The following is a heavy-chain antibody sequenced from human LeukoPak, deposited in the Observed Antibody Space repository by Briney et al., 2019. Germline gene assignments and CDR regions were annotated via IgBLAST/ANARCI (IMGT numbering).Heavy chain of an antibody. Sequence: ASVKVSCKASGYTFTGYYMHWVRQAPGQGLEWMGWINPNSGGTNYAQKFQGRVTMTRDTSISTAYMELSRLRSDDTAVYYCAKARRGYGYYYYYMDVWGKGTTVTVSS. V-gene: IGHV1-2*02. D-gene: IGHD6-25*01. J-gene: IGHJ6*03. CDR1: GYTFTGYY. CDR2: INPNSGGT. CDR3: AKARRGYGYYYYYMDV.